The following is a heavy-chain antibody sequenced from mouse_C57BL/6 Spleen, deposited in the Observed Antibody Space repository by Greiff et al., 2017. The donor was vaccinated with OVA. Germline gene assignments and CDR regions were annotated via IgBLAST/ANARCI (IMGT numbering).Heavy chain of an antibody. Sequence: EVQGVESGGGLVKPGGSLKLSCAASGFTFSSYAMSWVRQTPEKRLEWVATISDGGSYTYYPDNVKGRFTISRDNAKNNLYLQMSHLKSEDTAMYYCARDNWVYAMDYWGQGTSVTVSS. CDR2: ISDGGSYT. D-gene: IGHD4-1*01. CDR1: GFTFSSYA. V-gene: IGHV5-4*01. CDR3: ARDNWVYAMDY. J-gene: IGHJ4*01.